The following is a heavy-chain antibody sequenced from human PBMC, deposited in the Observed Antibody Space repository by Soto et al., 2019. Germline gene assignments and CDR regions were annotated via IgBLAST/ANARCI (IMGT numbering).Heavy chain of an antibody. V-gene: IGHV4-59*01. CDR3: ARYSPPKKSFDSNPGWLDP. CDR1: GGSMNSYY. D-gene: IGHD2-21*01. Sequence: SETLSLTCTVSGGSMNSYYWTWVRQPPGKGLEWIGYVCDSGTSKYNASLESRITMSLDKSRNQFSLSLSYVTAADTAVYFCARYSPPKKSFDSNPGWLDPWGQGTLVTVSS. CDR2: VCDSGTS. J-gene: IGHJ5*02.